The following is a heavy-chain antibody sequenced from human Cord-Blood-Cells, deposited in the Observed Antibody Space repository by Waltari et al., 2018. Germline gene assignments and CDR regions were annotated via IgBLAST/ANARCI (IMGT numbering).Heavy chain of an antibody. D-gene: IGHD6-13*01. CDR3: ARGLNSSSWYTSLYWYFDL. CDR1: GGSFSGSS. Sequence: VQLQQWGAGLLKPSETLSLTCAVYGGSFSGSSWSGLRQPPGTGLEWIGEINHSGSTNYNPSLKSRVTISVDTSKNQFSLKLSSVTAADTAVYYCARGLNSSSWYTSLYWYFDLWGRGTLVTVSS. J-gene: IGHJ2*01. CDR2: INHSGST. V-gene: IGHV4-34*01.